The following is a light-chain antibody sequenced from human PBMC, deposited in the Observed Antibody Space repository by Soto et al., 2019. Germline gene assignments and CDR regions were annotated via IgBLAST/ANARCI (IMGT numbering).Light chain of an antibody. CDR2: DGS. Sequence: DIQMTQSPPSLSASVGDRVTINCRASQRFTSYVNWYQQKDGKAPKLLISDGSTLQTGVPPMFSGTGSGTEFTLTVNGLQPEDFATYSCQQSYGTPPTFGEGTKVEGK. J-gene: IGKJ1*01. CDR1: QRFTSY. CDR3: QQSYGTPPT. V-gene: IGKV1-39*01.